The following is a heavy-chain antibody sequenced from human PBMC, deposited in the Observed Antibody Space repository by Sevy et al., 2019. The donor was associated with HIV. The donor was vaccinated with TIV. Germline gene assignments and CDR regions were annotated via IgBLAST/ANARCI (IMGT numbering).Heavy chain of an antibody. V-gene: IGHV4-4*02. Sequence: SETLSLTCAVSGGSISSVNWWHWVRQPPGKGLEWIGEIYHSGYTNYNPSLKSRVTISVDNSKNQFSLKLSFVTAADTAVYYCARGGETSRGFDPWGQGSLVTVSS. CDR1: GGSISSVNW. CDR3: ARGGETSRGFDP. D-gene: IGHD3-16*01. J-gene: IGHJ5*02. CDR2: IYHSGYT.